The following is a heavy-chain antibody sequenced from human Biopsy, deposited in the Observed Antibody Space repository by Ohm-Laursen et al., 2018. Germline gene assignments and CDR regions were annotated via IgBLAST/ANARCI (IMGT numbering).Heavy chain of an antibody. CDR2: VSYTGST. CDR1: GDHISSYY. CDR3: ARDRGFYSDRTVPGYFDL. V-gene: IGHV4-59*01. J-gene: IGHJ2*01. D-gene: IGHD3-22*01. Sequence: TLSLTCPVSGDHISSYYWSWIRQPPGKGLEWIGYVSYTGSTDYNPSLQSRVTISVDTSKNHFSLRLRSVTPADTAMYYCARDRGFYSDRTVPGYFDLWGRGTLVTVSS.